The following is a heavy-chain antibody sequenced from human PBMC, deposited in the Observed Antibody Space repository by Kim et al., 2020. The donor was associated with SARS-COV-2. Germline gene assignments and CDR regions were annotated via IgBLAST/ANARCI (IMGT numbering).Heavy chain of an antibody. J-gene: IGHJ6*02. CDR3: ARSYLLYGMDV. D-gene: IGHD1-26*01. V-gene: IGHV1-8*01. CDR2: T. Sequence: TAYDTTFPGKCTLTRKPPISTAYMELSSLRSEDTAVYYCARSYLLYGMDVWGQGTTVTVSS.